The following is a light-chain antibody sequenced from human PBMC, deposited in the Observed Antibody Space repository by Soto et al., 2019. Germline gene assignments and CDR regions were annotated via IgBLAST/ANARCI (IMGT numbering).Light chain of an antibody. Sequence: EIVLTQSPGTLSLSPGETATLSCRASQTIGRTYLAWYQQKPGQAPRLLIFGTSSRATGIPDRFSGSGSGTDFTLSISRLEHEAFEVYYCQQYASSTLLTFGGGTKVDIK. CDR2: GTS. J-gene: IGKJ4*01. CDR1: QTIGRTY. CDR3: QQYASSTLLT. V-gene: IGKV3-20*01.